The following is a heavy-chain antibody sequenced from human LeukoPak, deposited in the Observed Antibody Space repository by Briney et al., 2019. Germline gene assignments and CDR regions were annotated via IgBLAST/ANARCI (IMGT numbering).Heavy chain of an antibody. CDR2: ITQDGSKT. J-gene: IGHJ4*02. Sequence: GGSLRLSCAASGITFSNYWMSWVRQAPEKGREWVADITQDGSKTHYVDSVKGRFTISRDNAGSSLYMQMTSLRAHDTSVYYFTTVPAEGCDGHPCDPVFDYSGRGALVTVSS. CDR3: TTVPAEGCDGHPCDPVFDY. CDR1: GITFSNYW. V-gene: IGHV3-7*01. D-gene: IGHD2-2*01.